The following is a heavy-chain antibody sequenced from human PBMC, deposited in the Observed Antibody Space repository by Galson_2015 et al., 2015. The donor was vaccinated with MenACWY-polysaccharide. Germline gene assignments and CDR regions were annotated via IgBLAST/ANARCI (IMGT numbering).Heavy chain of an antibody. Sequence: SLRLSCAASGFIFNHYGIHWVRQAPGKGLEWVAVISYDGREKYYADSVKGRFTISRDNSRNTMFLQMTSLRVDDTAVYYCAKKSSAGASDHWGQGTLVTVSS. J-gene: IGHJ4*02. D-gene: IGHD1-14*01. CDR2: ISYDGREK. V-gene: IGHV3-30*18. CDR3: AKKSSAGASDH. CDR1: GFIFNHYG.